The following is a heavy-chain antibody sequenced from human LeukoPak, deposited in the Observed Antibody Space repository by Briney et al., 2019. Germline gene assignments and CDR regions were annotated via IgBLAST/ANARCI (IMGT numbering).Heavy chain of an antibody. D-gene: IGHD5-24*01. Sequence: ASVKVSCKASGYTFTSYYMHWVRQAPGQGLEWMGIINPSGGSTSYAQKFQGRVTMTRDMSTRTAYMELRSLRSDDTAAYYCARDLRAFRDGYKNSNYYLAYWGQGTLVTVSS. J-gene: IGHJ4*02. CDR2: INPSGGST. CDR3: ARDLRAFRDGYKNSNYYLAY. CDR1: GYTFTSYY. V-gene: IGHV1-46*01.